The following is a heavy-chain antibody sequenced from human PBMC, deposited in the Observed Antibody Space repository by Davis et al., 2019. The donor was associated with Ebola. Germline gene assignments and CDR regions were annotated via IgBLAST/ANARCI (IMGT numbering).Heavy chain of an antibody. CDR2: VHHSGST. J-gene: IGHJ5*02. D-gene: IGHD3-3*02. Sequence: PGGSLRLSCSMSGGSSSGYFWSWIRQAPGGGLEWVGEVHHSGSTTYNPSLKNRVTISVDTSRRQFSLHLNSVTAADTAVYYCARGVIFGVVRPYNWFDRWGQGILVTVSS. CDR3: ARGVIFGVVRPYNWFDR. V-gene: IGHV4-34*01. CDR1: GGSSSGYF.